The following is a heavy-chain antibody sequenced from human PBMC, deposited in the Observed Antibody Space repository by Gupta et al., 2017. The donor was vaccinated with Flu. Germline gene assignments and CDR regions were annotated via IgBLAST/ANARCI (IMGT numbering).Heavy chain of an antibody. J-gene: IGHJ4*02. CDR3: ARGLDDYVWGSYPTDFDY. Sequence: TNYSPSFQGHVTISADKSISTAYLQWSSLKASDTAMYYCARGLDDYVWGSYPTDFDYWGQGTLVTVSS. D-gene: IGHD3-16*02. V-gene: IGHV5-10-1*01. CDR2: T.